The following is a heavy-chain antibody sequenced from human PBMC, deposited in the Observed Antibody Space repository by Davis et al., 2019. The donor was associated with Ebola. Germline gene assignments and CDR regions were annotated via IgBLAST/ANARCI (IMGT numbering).Heavy chain of an antibody. V-gene: IGHV3-48*02. Sequence: GGSLRLSCAASGFTFSSYTMNWVRQAPGKGLEWVSYISSGSSTIFYADSVKGRFTISRDNAKNSLFLQMDSLRDEDGAVYYCTTLDYSDYWGQGTLVTVSS. CDR1: GFTFSSYT. D-gene: IGHD4-11*01. CDR3: TTLDYSDY. CDR2: ISSGSSTI. J-gene: IGHJ4*02.